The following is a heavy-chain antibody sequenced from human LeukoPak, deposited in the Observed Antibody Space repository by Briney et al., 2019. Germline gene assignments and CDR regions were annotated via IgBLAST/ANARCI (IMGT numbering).Heavy chain of an antibody. J-gene: IGHJ3*02. D-gene: IGHD4-23*01. CDR1: GFTFSTYA. Sequence: GGSLRLSCAASGFTFSTYAMSWVRQAPGKGLEWVSAISGSGGSTNYADSVKGQFTISRDNSKNTLYLEMNSLSAEDTAVYYCAKADSTTVVAFDIWGQGTMVTVSS. CDR2: ISGSGGST. V-gene: IGHV3-23*01. CDR3: AKADSTTVVAFDI.